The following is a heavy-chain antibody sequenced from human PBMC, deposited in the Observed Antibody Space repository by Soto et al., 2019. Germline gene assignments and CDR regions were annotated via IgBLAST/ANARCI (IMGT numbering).Heavy chain of an antibody. D-gene: IGHD5-12*01. Sequence: ASVKVSCKXSGYTFTSYGIGWVRQAPGQGLEWMGWISAYNGNTNYAQKLQGRVTMTTDTSTSTAYMELRSLRSDDTAVYYCARRWLRPSIDYYYYGMDVWGQGTTVTVSS. CDR3: ARRWLRPSIDYYYYGMDV. J-gene: IGHJ6*02. CDR2: ISAYNGNT. CDR1: GYTFTSYG. V-gene: IGHV1-18*04.